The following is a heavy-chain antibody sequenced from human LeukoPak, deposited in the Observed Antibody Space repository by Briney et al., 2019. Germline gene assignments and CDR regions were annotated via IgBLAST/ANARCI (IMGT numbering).Heavy chain of an antibody. V-gene: IGHV3-30*04. Sequence: GGSLRFSCAASGFTFSSHALHWVRQAPGKGLEWVAVISYDGSTKYYADSVKGRFTISRDNSKNTLYLQMNSLRAEDTAVYYCARDRAALIGFHYWGQGTPVTVSS. CDR2: ISYDGSTK. CDR1: GFTFSSHA. D-gene: IGHD2-15*01. J-gene: IGHJ4*02. CDR3: ARDRAALIGFHY.